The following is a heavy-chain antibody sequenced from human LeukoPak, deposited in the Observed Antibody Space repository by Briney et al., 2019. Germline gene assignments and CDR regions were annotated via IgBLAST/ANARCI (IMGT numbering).Heavy chain of an antibody. J-gene: IGHJ3*02. V-gene: IGHV4-59*01. CDR3: ARDGHSSGWYRDAFDI. Sequence: SETLSLTCTVSGGSISSYYWSWIRQPPGKGLEWIGYIYYSGSTNYNPSLKSRVAISVDTSKNQFSLKLSSVTAADTAVYYCARDGHSSGWYRDAFDIWGQGTMVTVSS. D-gene: IGHD6-19*01. CDR2: IYYSGST. CDR1: GGSISSYY.